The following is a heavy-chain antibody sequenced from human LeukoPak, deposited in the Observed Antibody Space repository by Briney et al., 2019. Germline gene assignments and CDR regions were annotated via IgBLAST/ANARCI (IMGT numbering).Heavy chain of an antibody. J-gene: IGHJ5*02. Sequence: GGSLRLSCATSGFSFYNAWMNWVRQAPGKGLEWVGCIRSNSDGGTIDYAAPVKGRFTLSRDDSKDTLYLQMNSLQTEDTAVYYCATDFYDSTWGQGTLVTVSS. V-gene: IGHV3-15*07. CDR3: ATDFYDST. CDR2: IRSNSDGGTI. CDR1: GFSFYNAW. D-gene: IGHD3-22*01.